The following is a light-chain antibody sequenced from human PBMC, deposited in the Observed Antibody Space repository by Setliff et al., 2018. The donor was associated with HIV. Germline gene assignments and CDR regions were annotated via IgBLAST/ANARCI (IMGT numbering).Light chain of an antibody. CDR3: CSYAGSYTPVI. Sequence: QSALTQPGSVSGSPGQSVTISCTGTSSDVGSYNYVSWYQQHPGKAPKLMIYDVTKRPSGVPDRFSGSKSGNTASLTISGLQAEDEADYYCCSYAGSYTPVILGGGTKVTVL. CDR2: DVT. CDR1: SSDVGSYNY. V-gene: IGLV2-11*01. J-gene: IGLJ2*01.